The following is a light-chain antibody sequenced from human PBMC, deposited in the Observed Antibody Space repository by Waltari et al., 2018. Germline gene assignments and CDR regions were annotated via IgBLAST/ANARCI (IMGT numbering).Light chain of an antibody. CDR1: QSIDDY. CDR2: SAY. CDR3: QQSHSTPYT. V-gene: IGKV1-39*01. Sequence: DIQMTQSPSSLSASVGDRVTLTCRASQSIDDYVNWYQQKPGKGPNLLVYSAYKVVSGVLSKFSGSGFGTDFTLTSISLQPEDFATYYCQQSHSTPYTFGQGTKVEI. J-gene: IGKJ2*01.